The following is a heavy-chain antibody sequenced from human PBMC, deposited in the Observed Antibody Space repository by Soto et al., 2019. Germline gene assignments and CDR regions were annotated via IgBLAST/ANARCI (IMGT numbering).Heavy chain of an antibody. CDR2: ISGSGGST. V-gene: IGHV3-23*01. J-gene: IGHJ4*02. Sequence: GGSLRLSCAASGFTFSSYGMHWVRQAPGKGLEWVSAISGSGGSTYYADSVKGRFTISRDNSKNTLYLQMNSLRAEDTAVYYCAKDRAHYDSSGYYGYWGQGTLVTVSS. D-gene: IGHD3-22*01. CDR3: AKDRAHYDSSGYYGY. CDR1: GFTFSSYG.